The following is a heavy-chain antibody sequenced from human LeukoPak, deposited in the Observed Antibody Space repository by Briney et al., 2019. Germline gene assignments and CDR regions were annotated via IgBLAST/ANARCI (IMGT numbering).Heavy chain of an antibody. CDR3: ARPNTGGIYSYFDY. V-gene: IGHV4-39*01. CDR1: GGSLRSSSYY. D-gene: IGHD1-26*01. Sequence: SETLSLTCTVSGGSLRSSSYYWGWIRQPPGKGLEWIGTIYYSGSTYYNPSLKSRVTISVDTSKNQFSLKLSSVTAADTAVYYCARPNTGGIYSYFDYWGQGTLVTVSS. J-gene: IGHJ4*02. CDR2: IYYSGST.